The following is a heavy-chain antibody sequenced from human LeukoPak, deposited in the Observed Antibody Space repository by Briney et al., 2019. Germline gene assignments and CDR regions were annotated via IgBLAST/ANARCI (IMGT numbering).Heavy chain of an antibody. Sequence: PSETLSLTCTVSGYSISSGYYWGWIRQPPGKGLEWIGTVYHSGSSYYNASLKSRVTISVDTSRNHLSLKLSSVTAADTAVYYCASFRGGYSGYGHYYYMDVWSKGTTVTVSS. CDR3: ASFRGGYSGYGHYYYMDV. CDR2: VYHSGSS. J-gene: IGHJ6*03. V-gene: IGHV4-38-2*02. D-gene: IGHD5-12*01. CDR1: GYSISSGYY.